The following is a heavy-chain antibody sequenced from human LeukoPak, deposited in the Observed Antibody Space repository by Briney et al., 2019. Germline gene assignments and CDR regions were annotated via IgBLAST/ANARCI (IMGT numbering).Heavy chain of an antibody. Sequence: GGSLRLSCAASGFTFSSYGMHWVRQAPGKGLEWVANIKQDGSEKYYVDSVKGRFTISRDNAKNSLYLQMNSLRAEDTAVYYCARGGRGVVARPYYYYYMDVWGKGTTVTVSS. CDR3: ARGGRGVVARPYYYYYMDV. V-gene: IGHV3-7*01. CDR2: IKQDGSEK. CDR1: GFTFSSYG. D-gene: IGHD3-3*01. J-gene: IGHJ6*03.